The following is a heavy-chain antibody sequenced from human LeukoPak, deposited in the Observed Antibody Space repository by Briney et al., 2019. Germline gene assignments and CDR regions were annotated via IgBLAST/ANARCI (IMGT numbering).Heavy chain of an antibody. CDR2: ISWNSGSI. CDR1: GFTFDDYA. Sequence: GGSLTLSCAASGFTFDDYAMHWVRQAPGKGLEWVSGISWNSGSIGYADSVKGRFTISRDNAKNSLYLQMNSLRAEDMALYYCAKDGTRYDSSGYYSHLDYWGQGRLVTVSS. CDR3: AKDGTRYDSSGYYSHLDY. D-gene: IGHD3-22*01. V-gene: IGHV3-9*03. J-gene: IGHJ4*02.